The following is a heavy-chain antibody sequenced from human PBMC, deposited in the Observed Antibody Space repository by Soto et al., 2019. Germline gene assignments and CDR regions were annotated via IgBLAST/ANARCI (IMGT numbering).Heavy chain of an antibody. Sequence: EVQLVESGGGLVQPGGSLRLSCAASGFTVSSIYMSWVRQAPGKGLEWVSVIYSGGSTYYADSVKGRFTISRDNSKNTLYLQMNSLRAEDTAVYYCARGLLWFGNYGMDVWGQGTTVTVSS. CDR2: IYSGGST. CDR3: ARGLLWFGNYGMDV. CDR1: GFTVSSIY. D-gene: IGHD3-10*01. V-gene: IGHV3-66*01. J-gene: IGHJ6*02.